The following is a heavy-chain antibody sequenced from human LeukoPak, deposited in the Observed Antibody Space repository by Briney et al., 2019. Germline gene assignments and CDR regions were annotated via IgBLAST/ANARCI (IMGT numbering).Heavy chain of an antibody. CDR3: ARDNWNLRSANYYYYMDV. CDR2: ISAYNGNT. V-gene: IGHV1-18*01. CDR1: GYTFTSYG. J-gene: IGHJ6*03. Sequence: ASVKVSCKASGYTFTSYGISWVRQAPGQGLEWMGWISAYNGNTNYAQKLQGRVTMTTDTSTSTAYMELRSLRSDDTAVYYCARDNWNLRSANYYYYMDVWGKGTTVTVSS. D-gene: IGHD1-1*01.